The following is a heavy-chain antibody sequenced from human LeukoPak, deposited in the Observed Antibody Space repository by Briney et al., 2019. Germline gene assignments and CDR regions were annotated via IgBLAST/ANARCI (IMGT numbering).Heavy chain of an antibody. Sequence: PSETLSLTCAVFGGSFSGYYWSWIRQPPGKGLEWIGEINHRGSTNYNPSLKSRVTISVDTSKNQFSMNLNSVTAADTAVYYCARIYGSGSYTNWFDPWGQGALVTVSS. CDR3: ARIYGSGSYTNWFDP. J-gene: IGHJ5*02. CDR1: GGSFSGYY. V-gene: IGHV4-34*01. CDR2: INHRGST. D-gene: IGHD3-10*01.